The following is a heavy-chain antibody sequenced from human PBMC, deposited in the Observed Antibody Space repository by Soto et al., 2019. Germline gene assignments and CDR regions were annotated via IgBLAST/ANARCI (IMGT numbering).Heavy chain of an antibody. D-gene: IGHD6-6*01. CDR3: ARGLATLPVFAFDI. CDR2: IYWNDDK. J-gene: IGHJ3*02. CDR1: GISLSTSGVG. Sequence: QITLKGSGPPLVKPTQTLTLTCTLSGISLSTSGVGLGWISQTPGKALEWLALIYWNDDKHYSPSLKTRLTITKETSKNQAVLTVTNMHPVDTATYYCARGLATLPVFAFDIWGQGTVVTVSS. V-gene: IGHV2-5*01.